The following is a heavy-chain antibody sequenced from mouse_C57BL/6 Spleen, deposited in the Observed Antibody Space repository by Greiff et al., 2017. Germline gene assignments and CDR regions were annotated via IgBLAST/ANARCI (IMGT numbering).Heavy chain of an antibody. Sequence: EVHLVESGGGLVQPGGSLSLSCAASGFTFTDYYMSWVRQPPGKALEWLGFIRNKANGYTTEYSASVKGRFTISRDNSQSILYLQMNALRAEDSATYYCARSSDGYYFDYWGQGTTLTVSS. CDR1: GFTFTDYY. CDR3: ARSSDGYYFDY. J-gene: IGHJ2*01. CDR2: IRNKANGYTT. D-gene: IGHD2-3*01. V-gene: IGHV7-3*01.